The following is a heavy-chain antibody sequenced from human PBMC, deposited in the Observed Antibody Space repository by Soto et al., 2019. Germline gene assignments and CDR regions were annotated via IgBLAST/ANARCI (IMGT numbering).Heavy chain of an antibody. CDR3: AKERLVIFRFWFDP. V-gene: IGHV3-23*01. J-gene: IGHJ5*02. D-gene: IGHD6-19*01. CDR1: GFTFSSYA. Sequence: PGGSLRLSCAASGFTFSSYAMSWVRRAPGKGLEWVSAISGSGGSTYYADSVKGRLTISRDNSKNTLYLQMNSLRAEDTAVYYCAKERLVIFRFWFDPWGQGTLVTVSS. CDR2: ISGSGGST.